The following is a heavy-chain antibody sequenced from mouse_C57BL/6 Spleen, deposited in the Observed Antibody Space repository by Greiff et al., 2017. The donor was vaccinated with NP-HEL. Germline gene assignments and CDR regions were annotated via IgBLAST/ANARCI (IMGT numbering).Heavy chain of an antibody. Sequence: QVQLKQPGAELVRPGTSVKLSCKASGYTFTSYWMHWVKQRPGQGLEWIGVIDPSDSYTNYNQKFKGKATLTVDTSSSTAYMQLSSLTSEDSAVYDCARGGSPLMDYWGQGTSVTVSS. CDR2: IDPSDSYT. CDR3: ARGGSPLMDY. V-gene: IGHV1-59*01. D-gene: IGHD6-1*01. J-gene: IGHJ4*01. CDR1: GYTFTSYW.